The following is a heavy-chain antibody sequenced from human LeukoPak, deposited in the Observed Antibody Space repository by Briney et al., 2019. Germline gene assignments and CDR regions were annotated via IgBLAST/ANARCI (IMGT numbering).Heavy chain of an antibody. CDR1: GGSISSSSYY. V-gene: IGHV4-39*07. J-gene: IGHJ5*02. Sequence: PSETLSLTCTVSGGSISSSSYYWGWIRQPPGKGLEWIGSIYYSGSTYYNPSLKSRVTISVDTSKNQFSLKLSSVTAADTAVYYCARDRGNIAARPNWFDPWGQGTLVTVSS. D-gene: IGHD6-6*01. CDR2: IYYSGST. CDR3: ARDRGNIAARPNWFDP.